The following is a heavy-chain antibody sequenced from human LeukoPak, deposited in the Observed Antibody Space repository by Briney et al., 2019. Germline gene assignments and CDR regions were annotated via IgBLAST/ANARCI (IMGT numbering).Heavy chain of an antibody. CDR2: IKHDGREK. CDR3: ARDSYYDFWSGYPPFEY. V-gene: IGHV3-7*01. D-gene: IGHD3-3*01. J-gene: IGHJ4*02. CDR1: GFTFSSYW. Sequence: GGSLRLSCAASGFTFSSYWMSWVRQAPGKGLEWVANIKHDGREKYYVDSVKGRFTISRDNAKNSLYLQMYSLRAEDTAVYYCARDSYYDFWSGYPPFEYWGQGTLVTVSS.